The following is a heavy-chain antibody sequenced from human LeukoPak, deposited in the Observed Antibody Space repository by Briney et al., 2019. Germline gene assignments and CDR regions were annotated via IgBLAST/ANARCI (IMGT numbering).Heavy chain of an antibody. Sequence: GVLRLSCAASGFTFSSYAMHWVRQAPGKGLEYVSAISSNGGSTYYANSVKGRFTISRDNAKNSLYLRMDTLRAEDTAVYYCARAPRFRLVGVPKGPFDPWGQGTLVTVSS. D-gene: IGHD1-26*01. CDR1: GFTFSSYA. J-gene: IGHJ5*02. CDR3: ARAPRFRLVGVPKGPFDP. V-gene: IGHV3-64*01. CDR2: ISSNGGST.